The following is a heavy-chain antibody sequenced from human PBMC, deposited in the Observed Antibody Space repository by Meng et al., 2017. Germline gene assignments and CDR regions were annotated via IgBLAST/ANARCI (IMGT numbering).Heavy chain of an antibody. D-gene: IGHD6-19*01. CDR3: ARVLSGWYSGFDH. CDR2: IIPSLGIA. V-gene: IGHV1-69*02. J-gene: IGHJ4*02. Sequence: SVKVSCKASGNTFSSYTISWVRQAPGQGLEWMGRIIPSLGIANYAQKFQGRVTITADKSTSTDYMELSSLKSDDTAVYYCARVLSGWYSGFDHWGQGTMVTVSS. CDR1: GNTFSSYT.